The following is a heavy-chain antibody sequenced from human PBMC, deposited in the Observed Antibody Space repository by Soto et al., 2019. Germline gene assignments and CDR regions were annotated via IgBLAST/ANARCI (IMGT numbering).Heavy chain of an antibody. J-gene: IGHJ6*02. CDR3: ARAWRIAPRSYDYYYCMDV. Sequence: QVQLVQSGAEVKKPGASVKVSCKASGYTFTSYDINWVRQATGQGLEWMGWMNPNSGNPGYAQKFQGRVTMTRNTSISTAYMEMSSRRSEDTAVYYCARAWRIAPRSYDYYYCMDVWGQGTTVTVS. CDR2: MNPNSGNP. V-gene: IGHV1-8*01. CDR1: GYTFTSYD. D-gene: IGHD6-6*01.